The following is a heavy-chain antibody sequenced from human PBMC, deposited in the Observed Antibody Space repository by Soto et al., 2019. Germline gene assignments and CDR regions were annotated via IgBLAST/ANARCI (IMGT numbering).Heavy chain of an antibody. J-gene: IGHJ4*02. CDR3: ARDGGRGGSN. Sequence: PSETLSLTCTVSGGSVSSGSYYWSWIRQPPGKGLEWIGYIYYSGSTNYNPSLKSRVTISVDTSKNQFSLKLSSVTAADTAAYYCARDGGRGGSNWGQGTLVTVSS. CDR1: GGSVSSGSYY. D-gene: IGHD1-26*01. V-gene: IGHV4-61*01. CDR2: IYYSGST.